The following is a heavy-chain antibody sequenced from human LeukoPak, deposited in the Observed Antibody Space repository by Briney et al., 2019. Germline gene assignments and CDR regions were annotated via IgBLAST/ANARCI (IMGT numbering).Heavy chain of an antibody. CDR1: GFTFSSYA. V-gene: IGHV3-30-3*01. Sequence: PGRSLRLSCAASGFTFSSYAMHWVRQAPGKGLEWVAVISYDGSNKYYADSVKGRFTISRDNSKNTLYLQMNSLRAEDMAVYYCAREKGLCSSTSCYPQYFQHWGQGTLVTVSS. CDR2: ISYDGSNK. D-gene: IGHD2-2*01. J-gene: IGHJ1*01. CDR3: AREKGLCSSTSCYPQYFQH.